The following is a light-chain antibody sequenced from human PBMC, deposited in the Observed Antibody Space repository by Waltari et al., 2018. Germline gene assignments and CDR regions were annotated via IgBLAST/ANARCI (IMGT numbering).Light chain of an antibody. CDR3: QQYNSYPFT. CDR1: QSISSW. V-gene: IGKV1-5*03. Sequence: DIQMTQFPSTLSASVGDRVTITCRASQSISSWLAWYQQKPGKAPKLMIYKASSLESGVPSRFSGSGSGTEFTLTISSLQPDDFATYYCQQYNSYPFTFGGGTKVEIK. J-gene: IGKJ4*01. CDR2: KAS.